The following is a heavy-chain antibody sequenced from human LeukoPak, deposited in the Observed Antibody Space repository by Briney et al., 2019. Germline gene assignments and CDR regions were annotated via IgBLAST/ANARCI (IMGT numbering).Heavy chain of an antibody. CDR3: ARVSSYCGGDCYGELGY. V-gene: IGHV1-2*02. D-gene: IGHD2-21*01. CDR1: GYTFTGYY. CDR2: INPNSGGT. Sequence: ASVKVSCKASGYTFTGYYMHWVRQAPGQGLEWMGWINPNSGGTNYAQKFQGRVTMTRDTSISTAYMELSRLRSDDTAVYYCARVSSYCGGDCYGELGYWGQGTLVTVSS. J-gene: IGHJ4*02.